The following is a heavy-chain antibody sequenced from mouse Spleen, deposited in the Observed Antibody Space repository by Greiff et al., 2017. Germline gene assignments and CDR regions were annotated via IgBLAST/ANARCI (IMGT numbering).Heavy chain of an antibody. J-gene: IGHJ1*03. Sequence: VKLMESGPGLVQPSQSLSITCTVSGFSLTSYGVHWVRQSPGKGLEWLGVIWRGGSTDYNAAFMSRLSITKDNSKSQVFFKMNSLQADDTAIYYCATEVATGRYFDVWGTGTTVTVSS. CDR3: ATEVATGRYFDV. CDR2: IWRGGST. CDR1: GFSLTSYG. V-gene: IGHV2-5*01. D-gene: IGHD1-1*01.